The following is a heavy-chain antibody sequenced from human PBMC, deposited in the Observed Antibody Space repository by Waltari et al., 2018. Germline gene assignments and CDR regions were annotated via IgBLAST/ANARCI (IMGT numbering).Heavy chain of an antibody. CDR3: ARVDSSSWNFDY. CDR1: GFTVSSNY. D-gene: IGHD6-13*01. CDR2: IYSVGST. Sequence: EVQLVESGGGLIQPGGSLRLSCAASGFTVSSNYMSWVRQAPGKGLGWVSVIYSVGSTCYADSVKGRFTISRDNSKNTLYLQMNSLRAEDTAVYYCARVDSSSWNFDYWGQGTLVTVSA. J-gene: IGHJ4*02. V-gene: IGHV3-53*01.